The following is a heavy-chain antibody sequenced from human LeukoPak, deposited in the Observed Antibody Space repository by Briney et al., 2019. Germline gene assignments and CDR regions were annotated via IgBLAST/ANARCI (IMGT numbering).Heavy chain of an antibody. CDR3: ATHTRLVPFNY. CDR1: GGSINKDY. CDR2: IYASAST. Sequence: SETLSLTCTASGGSINKDYWSWIRQPAGKGLEWIGRIYASASTKYNPSLKSRVTIEVDKSKNQFSLKLSSVTAADTAVYYCATHTRLVPFNYWGRGTLVTVSS. J-gene: IGHJ4*02. D-gene: IGHD6-19*01. V-gene: IGHV4-4*07.